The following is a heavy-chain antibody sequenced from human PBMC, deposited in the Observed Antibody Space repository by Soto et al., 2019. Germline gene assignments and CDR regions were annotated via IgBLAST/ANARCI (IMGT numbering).Heavy chain of an antibody. CDR1: GGSISSYY. V-gene: IGHV4-59*08. CDR3: ARHESSGWYYFDY. D-gene: IGHD6-19*01. J-gene: IGHJ4*02. CDR2: IYNSGST. Sequence: PSETLSLTCTVSGGSISSYYWSWIRQPPGKGLEWIGYIYNSGSTNYNPSLKSRVTTSVDMSKNQFSLKLNSVTAADTAVYYCARHESSGWYYFDYSGQGTLVTVSS.